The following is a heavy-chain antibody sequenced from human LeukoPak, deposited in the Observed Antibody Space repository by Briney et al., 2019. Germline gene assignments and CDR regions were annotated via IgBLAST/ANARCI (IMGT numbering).Heavy chain of an antibody. V-gene: IGHV3-7*01. CDR1: GFTFSKYW. J-gene: IGHJ4*02. Sequence: GSLRLSCAASGFTFSKYWMSWVRPAPGKGLEWVANMKQDGGEKYYVDSVKGRFTISRDNAKNSLYLQMNSLRGEDTAVYYCARNLHDYWGQGTLVTVSS. CDR3: ARNLHDY. CDR2: MKQDGGEK.